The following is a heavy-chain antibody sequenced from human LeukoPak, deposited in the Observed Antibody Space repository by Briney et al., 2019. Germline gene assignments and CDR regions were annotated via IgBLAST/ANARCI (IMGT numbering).Heavy chain of an antibody. Sequence: GGSLRLSCAASGFTFSSYAMSWVRQAPGKGLEWVSAISGSGGSTYYADPVKGRFTISRDNSRNTLYLQMNSLRAEDTAVYYCAKKPAAGPFDYWGQGTLVTVSS. J-gene: IGHJ4*02. CDR1: GFTFSSYA. V-gene: IGHV3-23*01. D-gene: IGHD6-13*01. CDR2: ISGSGGST. CDR3: AKKPAAGPFDY.